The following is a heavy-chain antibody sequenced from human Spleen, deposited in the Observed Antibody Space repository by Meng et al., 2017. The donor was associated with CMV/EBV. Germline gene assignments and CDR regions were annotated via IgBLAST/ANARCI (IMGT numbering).Heavy chain of an antibody. CDR2: IYYSGST. Sequence: QVRRQEPGPGLVHPSQTLSLTCPFSGGAVSSGCYYWTWIPQHPGKGLGWFGHIYYSGSTFYNPSLKRRVIISIDTSKNQFSLNLRSVTAADTAVYYCARVSSGWDYFDYWGQGTLVTVSS. CDR1: GGAVSSGCYY. J-gene: IGHJ4*02. CDR3: ARVSSGWDYFDY. V-gene: IGHV4-31*03. D-gene: IGHD6-19*01.